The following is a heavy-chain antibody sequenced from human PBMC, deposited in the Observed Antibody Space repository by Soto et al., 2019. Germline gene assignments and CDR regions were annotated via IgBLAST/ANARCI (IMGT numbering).Heavy chain of an antibody. CDR1: GGSVSSGSYY. CDR3: ASSTYDFWSGHNYYGTDV. Sequence: PSETLYLTCTVSGGSVSSGSYYWSWIRQPPGKGLEWIGYIYYSGSTNYNPSLKSRVTISVDTSKNQFSLKLSSVTAADTAVYYCASSTYDFWSGHNYYGTDVWDQGTTVTVSS. CDR2: IYYSGST. V-gene: IGHV4-61*01. D-gene: IGHD3-3*01. J-gene: IGHJ6*02.